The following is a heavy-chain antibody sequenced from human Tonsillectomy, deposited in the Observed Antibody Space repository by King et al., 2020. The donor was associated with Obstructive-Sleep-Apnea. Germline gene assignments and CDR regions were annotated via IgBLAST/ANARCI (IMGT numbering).Heavy chain of an antibody. CDR1: GGSFSGYY. J-gene: IGHJ6*02. V-gene: IGHV4-34*01. CDR2: INHNGST. D-gene: IGHD2-21*01. Sequence: VQLQQWGAGLLKPSETLSLTCAVYGGSFSGYYLSWIRQPLGKGLEWIGEINHNGSTNYNPSLKSRVSISVDTSKNQFSLNLSSVTAADTAVHYCARIVRPEVCGQETTVTVSS. CDR3: ARIVRPEV.